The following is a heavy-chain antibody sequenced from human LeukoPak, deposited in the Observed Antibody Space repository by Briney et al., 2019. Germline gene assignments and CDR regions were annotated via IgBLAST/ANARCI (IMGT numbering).Heavy chain of an antibody. CDR1: GFTFSSYS. CDR2: ISSSSSYI. Sequence: PGGSLRLSCAASGFTFSSYSMNWVRQAPGKGLEWVSSISSSSSYIYYADSVKGRFTISRDNAKNSLYLQMNSPRAEDTAVYYCARGGGDGIGDIVVVPAAISLDVWGQGTTVTVSS. CDR3: ARGGGDGIGDIVVVPAAISLDV. J-gene: IGHJ6*02. V-gene: IGHV3-21*01. D-gene: IGHD2-2*01.